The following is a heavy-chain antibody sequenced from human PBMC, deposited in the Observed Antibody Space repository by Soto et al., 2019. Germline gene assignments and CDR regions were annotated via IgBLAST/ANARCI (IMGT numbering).Heavy chain of an antibody. D-gene: IGHD6-13*01. CDR2: VSGSDAET. V-gene: IGHV3-23*01. CDR1: GFSFSNYA. Sequence: EVQLLESGGGLVQPGGSLRVSCAASGFSFSNYAMTWVRQAPGKGLEWVSTVSGSDAETYYADSVYGRFTISRDNSKNTLYLQMNSLRAEDTAVYYCVKDWTGSKCPCMDVWGQGLRSPSP. CDR3: VKDWTGSKCPCMDV. J-gene: IGHJ6*02.